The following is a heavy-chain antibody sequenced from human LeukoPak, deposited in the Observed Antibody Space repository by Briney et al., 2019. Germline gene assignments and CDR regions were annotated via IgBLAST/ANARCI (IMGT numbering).Heavy chain of an antibody. J-gene: IGHJ4*02. CDR3: VKISSKVQA. D-gene: IGHD6-13*01. CDR2: INNSGST. CDR1: GATISSNNW. V-gene: IGHV4-4*02. Sequence: SGTLSLTCAVSGATISSNNWWSWVRQPPGKGLEWIGEINNSGSTNYNPSLKSRVTISADKSKNQFSLKVSSVTAADTAVYYCVKISSKVQAWGQATLLTVSS.